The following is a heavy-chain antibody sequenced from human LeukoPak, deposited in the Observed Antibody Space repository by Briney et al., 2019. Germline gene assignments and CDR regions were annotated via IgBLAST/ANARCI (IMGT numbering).Heavy chain of an antibody. V-gene: IGHV3-23*01. D-gene: IGHD3-22*01. J-gene: IGHJ4*02. CDR3: AKDRYDSSGYLDY. CDR2: ISGSGGST. Sequence: GGSLRLSCAASGFTFSSYAMSWFRQAPGKGLEWVSAISGSGGSTYYADSVKGRFTISRDNSKNTLYLQMNSLRAEDTAVYYCAKDRYDSSGYLDYWGQGTLVTVSS. CDR1: GFTFSSYA.